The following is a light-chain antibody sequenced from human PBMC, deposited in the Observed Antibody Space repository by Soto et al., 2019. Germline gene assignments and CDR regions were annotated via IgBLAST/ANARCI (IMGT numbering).Light chain of an antibody. CDR2: DAS. J-gene: IGKJ5*01. CDR3: QQRSNWLSIT. V-gene: IGKV3-11*01. Sequence: ECVLTLYTDTLSLSPGERATLSCRASQSVSSYLAWYQQKPGQAPRLLIYDASNRATGIPARFSGSGSGTDFTLTISSLEPEDFAVYYCQQRSNWLSITFGQGTRLEIK. CDR1: QSVSSY.